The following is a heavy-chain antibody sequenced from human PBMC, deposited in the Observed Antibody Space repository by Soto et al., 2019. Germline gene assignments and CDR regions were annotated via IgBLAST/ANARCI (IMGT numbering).Heavy chain of an antibody. CDR3: ARSGHLIAAADHYYYYYMDV. Sequence: QVQLVQSGAEVKKPGASVKVSCKASGYTFTSYDINWVRQATGQGLEWMGWMNPNSGNTSYAQKFQGRITMTRNNSISTAYMELSSLKSEDTAVYYCARSGHLIAAADHYYYYYMDVWGKGTTVTVSS. J-gene: IGHJ6*03. CDR1: GYTFTSYD. V-gene: IGHV1-8*01. D-gene: IGHD6-13*01. CDR2: MNPNSGNT.